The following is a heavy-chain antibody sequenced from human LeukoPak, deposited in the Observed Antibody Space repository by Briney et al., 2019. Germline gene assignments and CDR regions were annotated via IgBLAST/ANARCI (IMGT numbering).Heavy chain of an antibody. J-gene: IGHJ4*02. V-gene: IGHV4-30-4*01. CDR3: ARVDSSGGHFDY. D-gene: IGHD3-22*01. CDR1: GGSISSGDYY. Sequence: SQTLSLTCTVSGGSISSGDYYWRWIRQPPGKDLEWIGFIYYSGSTYYNPSLKSRVTISVDTSKNQFSLKLSSVTAADTAVYYCARVDSSGGHFDYWGQGTLVTVSS. CDR2: IYYSGST.